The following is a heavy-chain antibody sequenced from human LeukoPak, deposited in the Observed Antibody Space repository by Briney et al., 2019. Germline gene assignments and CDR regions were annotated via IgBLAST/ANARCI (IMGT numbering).Heavy chain of an antibody. V-gene: IGHV1-46*01. CDR3: ARDQEGFDY. CDR2: IYPRDGST. J-gene: IGHJ4*02. CDR1: GYTFTSNY. Sequence: ASVKDSCKASGYTFTSNYIHWVRQAPGQGLEWMGMIYPRDGSTSYAQKFQGRVTVTRDTSTSTVHMELSGLRPEDTAVYYCARDQEGFDYWGQGTLVTVSS.